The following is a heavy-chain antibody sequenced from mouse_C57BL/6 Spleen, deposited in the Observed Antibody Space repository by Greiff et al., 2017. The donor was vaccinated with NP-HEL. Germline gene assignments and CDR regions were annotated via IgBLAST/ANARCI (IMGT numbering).Heavy chain of an antibody. CDR1: GYTFTSYW. Sequence: QVQLQQPGAELVRPGSSVKLSCKASGYTFTSYWMHWVKQRPIQGLEWIGNIDPSDSETHYNQKFKDKATLTVDKSSSTAYMQLSSLTSEDSAVYYCAREHRQLLDYWGQGTTLTVSS. D-gene: IGHD4-1*02. CDR3: AREHRQLLDY. CDR2: IDPSDSET. V-gene: IGHV1-52*01. J-gene: IGHJ2*01.